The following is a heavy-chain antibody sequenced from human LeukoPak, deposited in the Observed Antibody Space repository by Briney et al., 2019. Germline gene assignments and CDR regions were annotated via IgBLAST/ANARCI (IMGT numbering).Heavy chain of an antibody. CDR3: AMRVGIYGDYNNWFDP. CDR2: VDYSGST. V-gene: IGHV4-59*08. Sequence: SETLSLTCTVSGAPLNNYYWNWVRQPPGKELEWSGYVDYSGSTRYNPSLKSRATMSLDSSKNQFSLRLTSVTAADMAVYYCAMRVGIYGDYNNWFDPWGQGARVTVSS. J-gene: IGHJ5*02. D-gene: IGHD4-17*01. CDR1: GAPLNNYY.